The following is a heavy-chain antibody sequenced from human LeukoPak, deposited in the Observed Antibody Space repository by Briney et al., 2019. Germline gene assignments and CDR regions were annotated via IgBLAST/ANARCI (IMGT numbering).Heavy chain of an antibody. J-gene: IGHJ6*03. D-gene: IGHD2-2*01. CDR2: IIPIFGTA. V-gene: IGHV1-69*13. CDR3: ARDDIVVGLGYYYYYMDV. Sequence: GASVNVSCKASGGTFSSYAISWVRQAPGQGLEWMGGIIPIFGTANYAQKFQGRVTITADESTSTAYMELSSLRSEDTAVYYCARDDIVVGLGYYYYYMDVWGKGTTVTVSS. CDR1: GGTFSSYA.